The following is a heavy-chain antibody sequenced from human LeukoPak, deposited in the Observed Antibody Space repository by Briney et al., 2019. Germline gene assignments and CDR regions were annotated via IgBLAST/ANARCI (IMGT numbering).Heavy chain of an antibody. CDR3: ARGSGRTSDFDY. D-gene: IGHD1-26*01. CDR1: GFTFSTYG. J-gene: IGHJ4*02. V-gene: IGHV3-33*01. CDR2: IWSDGSDK. Sequence: GGSLRLSCASSGFTFSTYGMHWVRQTPGKGLEWVAVIWSDGSDKYYADSVKGRFTISRDNSKNTLFLQMISLRVEDTSVYYCARGSGRTSDFDYWGQGTLVTVSS.